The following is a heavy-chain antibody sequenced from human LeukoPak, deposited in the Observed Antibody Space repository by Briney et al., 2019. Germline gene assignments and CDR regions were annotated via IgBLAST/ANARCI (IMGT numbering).Heavy chain of an antibody. D-gene: IGHD3-3*01. Sequence: GGSLRLSCAASGFTFSSYAMSWFRQAPGKGLEGVSAISGSGGSTYYADSVKGRFTISRDNSKNTLYLQMNSLRAEDTAVYYCARDFWSGYLPDYWGQGTLVTVSS. CDR1: GFTFSSYA. V-gene: IGHV3-23*01. CDR3: ARDFWSGYLPDY. CDR2: ISGSGGST. J-gene: IGHJ4*02.